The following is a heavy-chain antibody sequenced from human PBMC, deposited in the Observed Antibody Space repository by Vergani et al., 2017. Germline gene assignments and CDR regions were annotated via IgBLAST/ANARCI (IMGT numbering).Heavy chain of an antibody. J-gene: IGHJ5*01. Sequence: QVQLVESGGGVVQPGRSLRLSCAASGFTFNQYGMHWVRQAPGKGLEWVAVTWYDGNNKQYADSVQGRFTISRDNSKSTMYLHMNSLRDEDTGVYYCARDLRLLYNRFDSWLEGTLV. CDR3: ARDLRLLYNRFDS. V-gene: IGHV3-33*01. CDR1: GFTFNQYG. D-gene: IGHD1-14*01. CDR2: TWYDGNNK.